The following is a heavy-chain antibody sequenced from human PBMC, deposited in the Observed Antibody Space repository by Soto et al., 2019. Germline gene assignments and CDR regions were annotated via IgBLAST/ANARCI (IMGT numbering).Heavy chain of an antibody. CDR3: ARDSAYSSSRRAFDI. J-gene: IGHJ3*02. D-gene: IGHD6-6*01. V-gene: IGHV1-18*01. CDR2: ISAYNGNT. CDR1: GYTFTSYG. Sequence: ASVKVSCKASGYTFTSYGISWVRQAPGQGLEWMGWISAYNGNTNYAQKFQGRVTMTTDTSTSTAYMELRSLRSDDTAVCYCARDSAYSSSRRAFDIWGQGTMVTVSS.